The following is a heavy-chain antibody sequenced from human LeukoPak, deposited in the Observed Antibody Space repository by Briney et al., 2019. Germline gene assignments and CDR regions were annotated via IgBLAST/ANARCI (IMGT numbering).Heavy chain of an antibody. CDR2: IKTDGSQK. Sequence: GKSLRLSCAASGFTFNKYWMTWVRQAPGKGLEWVATIKTDGSQKYYVDSVKGRFTISRDNAKKSLSLQMNSLRADDTAVYYCARGYSSSWYLDWGQGTLVTVSS. CDR1: GFTFNKYW. D-gene: IGHD6-13*01. V-gene: IGHV3-7*01. CDR3: ARGYSSSWYLD. J-gene: IGHJ4*02.